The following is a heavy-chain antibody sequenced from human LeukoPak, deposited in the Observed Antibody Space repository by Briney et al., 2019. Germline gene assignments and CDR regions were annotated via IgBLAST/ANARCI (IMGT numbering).Heavy chain of an antibody. Sequence: PGGSPRLSCAASGFTFSDYSMSWVRQTPGKGLEWVAGIGGYDHSTYYAESLRGRFTISKDTSKNTLFLQMNSLRADDTAVYYCAKDSHNGYFDHWGQGSLVTVSS. CDR1: GFTFSDYS. V-gene: IGHV3-23*01. CDR3: AKDSHNGYFDH. J-gene: IGHJ4*02. CDR2: IGGYDHST. D-gene: IGHD2-8*01.